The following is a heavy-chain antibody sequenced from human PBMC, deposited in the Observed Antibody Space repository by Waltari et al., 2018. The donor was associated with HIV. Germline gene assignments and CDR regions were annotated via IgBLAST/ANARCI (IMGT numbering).Heavy chain of an antibody. J-gene: IGHJ4*02. Sequence: EVQLVESGGGLVQPGGSLRLSCAASGFTFSSYWMHWVRQAPGKGLVWVSRINSYGSSTNYADSVKGRFTISRDNAKNTVYLQMNSLRAEDTALYYCASLYNYVWGSPPPFDYWGQGTLVTVSS. CDR2: INSYGSST. CDR3: ASLYNYVWGSPPPFDY. V-gene: IGHV3-74*01. CDR1: GFTFSSYW. D-gene: IGHD3-16*01.